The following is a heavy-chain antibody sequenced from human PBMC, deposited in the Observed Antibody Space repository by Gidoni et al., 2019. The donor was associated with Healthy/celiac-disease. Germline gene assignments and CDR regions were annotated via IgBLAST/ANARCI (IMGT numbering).Heavy chain of an antibody. CDR2: INHSGST. V-gene: IGHV4-34*01. CDR1: GGSFSGYY. D-gene: IGHD5-18*01. CDR3: ARRRGYSSSNDAFDI. Sequence: QVQLQQWGAGLLKPSETLSLTCAVYGGSFSGYYWSWIRQPPGKGLEWIGEINHSGSTNYNPSLKSRVTISVDTSKNQFSLKLSSVTAADTAVYYCARRRGYSSSNDAFDIWGQGTMVTVSS. J-gene: IGHJ3*02.